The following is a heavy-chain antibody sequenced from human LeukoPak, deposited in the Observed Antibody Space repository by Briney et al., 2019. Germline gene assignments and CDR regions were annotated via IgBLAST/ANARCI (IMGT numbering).Heavy chain of an antibody. V-gene: IGHV3-7*01. CDR3: ARELPPPGYYYYGMDV. Sequence: GGSLRLSCAASGFTFSSYWMSWVSQAPGKGLEWVANIKQDGSEKYYVDSVKGRFTISRDNAKNSLYLQMNSLRAEDTAVYYCARELPPPGYYYYGMDVWGQGTTVTVSS. CDR1: GFTFSSYW. CDR2: IKQDGSEK. J-gene: IGHJ6*02. D-gene: IGHD2-15*01.